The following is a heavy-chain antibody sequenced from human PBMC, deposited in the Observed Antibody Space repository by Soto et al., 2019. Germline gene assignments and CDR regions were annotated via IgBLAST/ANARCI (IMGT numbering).Heavy chain of an antibody. CDR1: GGSISSSNW. Sequence: QVQLQESGPGLVKPSGTLSLTCAVSGGSISSSNWWSWVRQPPGKGLEWIGEIYHSGSTNYNPSLKSRVTISVDTSKNQFSLKLSSVTAADTAVYYCARDRRIAVAALWYYGMDVWGQGTTVTVSS. V-gene: IGHV4-4*02. J-gene: IGHJ6*02. CDR2: IYHSGST. CDR3: ARDRRIAVAALWYYGMDV. D-gene: IGHD6-19*01.